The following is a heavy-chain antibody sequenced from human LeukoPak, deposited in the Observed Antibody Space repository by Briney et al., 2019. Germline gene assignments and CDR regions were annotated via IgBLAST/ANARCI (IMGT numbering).Heavy chain of an antibody. V-gene: IGHV4-61*01. J-gene: IGHJ3*02. D-gene: IGHD2-8*01. CDR3: ARDPVYDAFDI. Sequence: SETLSLTCTVSGGSVSSGSYYRSWIRQPPGKGLEWIGYIYYSGSTNYNPSLKSRVTISVDTSKNQFSLKLSSVTAADTAVYYCARDPVYDAFDIWGQGTMVTVSS. CDR1: GGSVSSGSYY. CDR2: IYYSGST.